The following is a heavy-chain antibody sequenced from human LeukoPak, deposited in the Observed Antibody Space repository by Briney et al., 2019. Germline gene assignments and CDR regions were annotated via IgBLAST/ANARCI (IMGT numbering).Heavy chain of an antibody. D-gene: IGHD6-13*01. J-gene: IGHJ3*02. V-gene: IGHV4-59*01. CDR1: GGSISSYY. CDR3: ARELAAAGSDAFDI. Sequence: PSETPSLTCTVSGGSISSYYWSWIRQPPGKGLEWIGYIYYSGSTNYNPSLKSRVTISVDTSKNQFSLKLSSVTAADTAVYYCARELAAAGSDAFDIWGQGTMVTVSP. CDR2: IYYSGST.